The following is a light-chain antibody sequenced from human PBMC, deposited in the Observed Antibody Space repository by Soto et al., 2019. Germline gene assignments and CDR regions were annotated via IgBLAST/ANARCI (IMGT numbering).Light chain of an antibody. V-gene: IGKV1-5*01. CDR3: QQYNSYKT. Sequence: DIPMTQSPSTLSASVGDRVTITCRASQTIRNQFAWYQQKPGKAPKVLIYDSSSLESGVPSRFSGSGSGTEFTLTISSLQRDDFATYYCQQYNSYKTFGQGTKVEIK. CDR1: QTIRNQ. CDR2: DSS. J-gene: IGKJ1*01.